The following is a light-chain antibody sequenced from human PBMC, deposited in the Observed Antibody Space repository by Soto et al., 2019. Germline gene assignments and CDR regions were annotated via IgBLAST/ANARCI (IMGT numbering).Light chain of an antibody. Sequence: DIQMTQSPSTLSASVGDRVTITCRASQSLRGWLAWYQQRPGKAPKALIYDASTLANGVPSRFHGSGSGTEFTLTISSLQPDEFATYYCQQYMTYSTFGQGTRLEIK. V-gene: IGKV1-5*01. J-gene: IGKJ5*01. CDR1: QSLRGW. CDR2: DAS. CDR3: QQYMTYST.